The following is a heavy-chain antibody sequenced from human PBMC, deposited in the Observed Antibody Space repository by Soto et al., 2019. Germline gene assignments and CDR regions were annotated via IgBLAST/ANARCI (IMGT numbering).Heavy chain of an antibody. V-gene: IGHV3-74*01. Sequence: GGSLRLSCAASGFTFSSYWMHWVRQAPGKGLVWVSRINSDGSSTSYADSVKGRFTISRDNAKNTLYLQMNSLRAEDTAVYYCARAGYDFWKELQEGDYFDYWGQGTLVTVSS. CDR3: ARAGYDFWKELQEGDYFDY. CDR2: INSDGSST. D-gene: IGHD3-3*01. J-gene: IGHJ4*02. CDR1: GFTFSSYW.